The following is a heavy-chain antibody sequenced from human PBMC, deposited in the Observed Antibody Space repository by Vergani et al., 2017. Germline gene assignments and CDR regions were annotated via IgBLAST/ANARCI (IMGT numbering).Heavy chain of an antibody. V-gene: IGHV4-61*02. J-gene: IGHJ5*02. CDR2: IYGSGNI. Sequence: QVQLQESGPGLVKPSQTLSLTCSVSGVSVSSTAFYWNWIRQPAGKGLEWIGRIYGSGNINYNPAPESRVTISRETSRNQFSLKVHSVTAADTAVYYCARGETRTDWLDPWGQGTQVIVSS. CDR1: GVSVSSTAFY. CDR3: ARGETRTDWLDP. D-gene: IGHD3/OR15-3a*01.